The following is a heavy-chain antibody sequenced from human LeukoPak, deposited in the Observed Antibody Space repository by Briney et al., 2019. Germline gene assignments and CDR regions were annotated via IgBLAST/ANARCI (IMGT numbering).Heavy chain of an antibody. CDR1: GGSITNNW. CDR3: AGNGDYYMDV. Sequence: NPSETLSLTCPVSGGSITNNWWSWVRQPPGKGQEWIGEILHSGYTNYNPSLKSRVTISVDKSNNQFSLRLNSVTAADTAVYYCAGNGDYYMDVWGKGTTVTVSS. J-gene: IGHJ6*03. V-gene: IGHV4-4*02. CDR2: ILHSGYT. D-gene: IGHD2-8*01.